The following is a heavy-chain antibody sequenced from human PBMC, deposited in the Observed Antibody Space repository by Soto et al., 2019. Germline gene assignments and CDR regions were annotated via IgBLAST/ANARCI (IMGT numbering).Heavy chain of an antibody. D-gene: IGHD1-1*01. Sequence: QVHLVQSGAEVKKPGAPVKVSCKGSGYIFTTYGITWVRQAPGQGLEWMGWISAHNGNTNYAQKLQGRVTVTRDTSTSTAYMELRNLRSDDTAVYYCARGRYGDYCGQGALVTVSS. CDR3: ARGRYGDY. CDR1: GYIFTTYG. V-gene: IGHV1-18*01. CDR2: ISAHNGNT. J-gene: IGHJ4*02.